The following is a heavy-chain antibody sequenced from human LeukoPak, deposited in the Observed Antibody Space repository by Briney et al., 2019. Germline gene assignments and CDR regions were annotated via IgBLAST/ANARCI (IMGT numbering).Heavy chain of an antibody. CDR2: IYYSGST. V-gene: IGHV4-31*03. J-gene: IGHJ4*02. CDR1: GGSISSGGYY. Sequence: SETLSLTCTVSGGSISSGGYYWSWIRQHPGKGLEWIGYIYYSGSTYYNPSLKSRVTISVDTSKNQFSLKLSSVTAADTAVYYSARDGTPRSEADYWGQGTLVTVSS. D-gene: IGHD1-26*01. CDR3: ARDGTPRSEADY.